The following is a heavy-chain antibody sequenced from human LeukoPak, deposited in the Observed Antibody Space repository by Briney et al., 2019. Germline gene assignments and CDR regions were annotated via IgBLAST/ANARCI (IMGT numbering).Heavy chain of an antibody. CDR3: ARGGYSRGQGSPFDY. J-gene: IGHJ4*02. Sequence: ASVTVSCKASGYTFTNYPMIWVRQAPGQGLEWMGWINTNTGNPTYAQGFTGRFVFSLDTSVGTTYLQINGLKTEDTAVYYCARGGYSRGQGSPFDYWGQGTLVTVSS. D-gene: IGHD6-19*01. CDR2: INTNTGNP. V-gene: IGHV7-4-1*02. CDR1: GYTFTNYP.